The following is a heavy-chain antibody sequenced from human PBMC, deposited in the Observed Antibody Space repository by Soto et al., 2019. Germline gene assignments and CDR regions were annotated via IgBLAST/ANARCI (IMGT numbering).Heavy chain of an antibody. V-gene: IGHV1-2*02. CDR1: GYTFTGYY. Sequence: ASVKVSCKASGYTFTGYYVHWVRQAPGQGPEWMGWINPNSGGTKSAQKFQGRVTMTRDTSINTAYMELSRLRSDDTAVYYCARRKGDYYDSSGYHYYFDYWGQGTMVTVSS. CDR3: ARRKGDYYDSSGYHYYFDY. J-gene: IGHJ4*02. CDR2: INPNSGGT. D-gene: IGHD3-22*01.